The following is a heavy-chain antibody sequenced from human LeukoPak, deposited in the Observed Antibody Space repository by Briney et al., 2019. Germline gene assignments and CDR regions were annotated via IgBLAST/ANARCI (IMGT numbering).Heavy chain of an antibody. CDR2: IKQDGNEK. D-gene: IGHD1-26*01. J-gene: IGHJ4*02. CDR1: GFTFSSYW. Sequence: GGSLRLSCAASGFTFSSYWMSWVRQAPGKGLEWVANIKQDGNEKYYVDSVKGRITISRDNAKNSLYLQMNSLRAEDTAVYYCATSGDTFELDYWGQGTLVTVSS. V-gene: IGHV3-7*01. CDR3: ATSGDTFELDY.